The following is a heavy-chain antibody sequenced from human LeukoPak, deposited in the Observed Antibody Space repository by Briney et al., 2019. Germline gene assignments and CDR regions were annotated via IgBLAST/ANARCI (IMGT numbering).Heavy chain of an antibody. Sequence: SQTLSLTCTVSGGSISSGSYYWSWVRQPAGKGLEWIGRIYTSGSTNYNPSLKSRVTISVDTSKNQFSLKLSSVTAADTAVYYCAGKGDSSGYYYLPEYFQHWGQGTLVTVSS. CDR2: IYTSGST. CDR3: AGKGDSSGYYYLPEYFQH. J-gene: IGHJ1*01. V-gene: IGHV4-61*02. CDR1: GGSISSGSYY. D-gene: IGHD3-22*01.